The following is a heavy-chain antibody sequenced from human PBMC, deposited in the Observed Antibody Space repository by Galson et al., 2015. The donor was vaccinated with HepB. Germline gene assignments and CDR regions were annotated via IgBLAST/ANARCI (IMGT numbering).Heavy chain of an antibody. D-gene: IGHD3-3*01. V-gene: IGHV3-30-3*01. CDR1: GFIFSSYT. Sequence: SLRLSCAPSGFIFSSYTIHWVRQAPDKGLEWVAVVSHDGSIKKYADSVKGRLTISRDNSKNTLFLQMNSLTTEYTAVYYCARELTIFGVVIVRYDAFDIWGQGTMVTVSS. CDR2: VSHDGSIK. CDR3: ARELTIFGVVIVRYDAFDI. J-gene: IGHJ3*02.